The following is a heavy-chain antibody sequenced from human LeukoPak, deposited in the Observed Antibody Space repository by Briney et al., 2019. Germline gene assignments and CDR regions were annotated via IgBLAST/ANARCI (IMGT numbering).Heavy chain of an antibody. D-gene: IGHD3-10*01. J-gene: IGHJ4*02. CDR2: IRSDGSDT. V-gene: IGHV3-74*01. CDR3: ARHGLSWFGPPDY. Sequence: PGGSLRLSCAASGFTFSDTWMHWVRQAPGKGLVWVSRIRSDGSDTRYAESVKGRFTISRDNAKNTLYLQMNSLRAEDTAVYYCARHGLSWFGPPDYWGQGTLVTVSS. CDR1: GFTFSDTW.